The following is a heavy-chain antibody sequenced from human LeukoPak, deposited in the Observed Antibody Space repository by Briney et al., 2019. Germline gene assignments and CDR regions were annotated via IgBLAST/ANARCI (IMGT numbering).Heavy chain of an antibody. D-gene: IGHD3-22*01. CDR2: IIPIFGTA. Sequence: GASVKVSCKASGGTFSSYAISWVRQAPGQGLERMGGIIPIFGTANYAQKFQGRVTITADKSTSTAYMELSSLRSEDTAVYYCARRLNDYYDSSGDNWFDPWGQGTLVTVSS. V-gene: IGHV1-69*06. CDR1: GGTFSSYA. CDR3: ARRLNDYYDSSGDNWFDP. J-gene: IGHJ5*02.